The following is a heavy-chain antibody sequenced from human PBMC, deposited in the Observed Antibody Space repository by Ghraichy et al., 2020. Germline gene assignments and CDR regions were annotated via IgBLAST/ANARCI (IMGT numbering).Heavy chain of an antibody. D-gene: IGHD3-22*01. J-gene: IGHJ4*02. CDR2: ISYDGSNK. V-gene: IGHV3-30*18. CDR3: AKPYYYDSSGYYYVDY. Sequence: AGSLRLSCAASGFTFSSYGMHWVRQAPGKGLEWVAVISYDGSNKYYADSVKGRFTISRDNSKNTLYLQMNSLRAEDTAVYYCAKPYYYDSSGYYYVDYWGQGTLVTVSS. CDR1: GFTFSSYG.